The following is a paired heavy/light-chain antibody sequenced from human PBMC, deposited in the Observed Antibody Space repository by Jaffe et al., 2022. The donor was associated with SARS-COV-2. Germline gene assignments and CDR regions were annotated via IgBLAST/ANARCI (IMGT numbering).Light chain of an antibody. Sequence: EIVLTQSPGTLSLSPGERATLSCRASQILSSSYLAWYQQKPGQAPRLLIYGASSRATGIPDRFSGSGSVTDFTLTISRLEPEDFAVYYCQHHGSSPVTFGQGTKLEIK. V-gene: IGKV3-20*01. CDR1: QILSSSY. CDR3: QHHGSSPVT. CDR2: GAS. J-gene: IGKJ2*01.
Heavy chain of an antibody. CDR1: GFTFSDYY. J-gene: IGHJ4*02. Sequence: QVQLVESGGGLVKPGGSLRLSCAASGFTFSDYYMSWIRQAPGKGLEWVSHISSSSYTNYADSVKGRFTISRDNAKNSLYLQMNSLRAEDTAVYYCARATGGYFDYWGQGTLVTVSS. CDR3: ARATGGYFDY. CDR2: ISSSSYT. D-gene: IGHD4-17*01. V-gene: IGHV3-11*06.